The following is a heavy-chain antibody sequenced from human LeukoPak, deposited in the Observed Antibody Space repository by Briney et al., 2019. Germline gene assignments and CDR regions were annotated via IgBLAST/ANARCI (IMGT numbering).Heavy chain of an antibody. D-gene: IGHD6-6*01. J-gene: IGHJ6*03. CDR2: IKSKTDGGTT. V-gene: IGHV3-15*01. CDR1: GFTFSNAW. CDR3: AKDQPSGIAARRGYYYYYMDV. Sequence: GGSLRLSCAASGFTFSNAWMSWVRQAPGKGLEWVGRIKSKTDGGTTDHAAPVKGRFTISRDDSKNTLYLQMNSLRAEDTAVYYCAKDQPSGIAARRGYYYYYMDVWGKGTTVTVSS.